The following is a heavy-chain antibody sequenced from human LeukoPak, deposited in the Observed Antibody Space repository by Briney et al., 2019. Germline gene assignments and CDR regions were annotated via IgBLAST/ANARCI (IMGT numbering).Heavy chain of an antibody. J-gene: IGHJ4*02. V-gene: IGHV1-46*01. CDR2: INPRGGST. CDR3: ARDGGHYGDSDS. D-gene: IGHD4-17*01. Sequence: GASVKVSCKASGYTFTNYHMHWVRQAPGQGLEWMGIINPRGGSTTYAQKIQGRVTMTSDTSTGTCYMQLSSLTSEDTAVYYCARDGGHYGDSDSWGQGTQVTVSA. CDR1: GYTFTNYH.